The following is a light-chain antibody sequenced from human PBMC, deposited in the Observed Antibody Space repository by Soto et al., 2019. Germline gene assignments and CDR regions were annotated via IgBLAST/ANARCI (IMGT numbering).Light chain of an antibody. J-gene: IGKJ1*01. CDR2: AAS. V-gene: IGKV1-8*01. Sequence: AIRMTQSPSSFSASTGDRVTITCRASQGISSYLAWYQQKPGKAPKLLIYAASILKSGVPSRFSGSGSGTDFTLTISCLQSEDFATYYCQQYYSYPWTFGQGTKVEI. CDR3: QQYYSYPWT. CDR1: QGISSY.